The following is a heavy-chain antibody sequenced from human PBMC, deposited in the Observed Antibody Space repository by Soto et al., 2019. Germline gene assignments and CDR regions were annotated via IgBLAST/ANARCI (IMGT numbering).Heavy chain of an antibody. Sequence: QVQLQQWGAGLLKPSETLSLTCAVYGGSFSAYYWSWIRQPPGKGLECIGEINHSGTTDYRPSLKSRVTISVDTSKNQFFLKLRSVTAADTAVYYCARGTGYSSGPWGQGTLVTVSS. V-gene: IGHV4-34*01. CDR1: GGSFSAYY. CDR2: INHSGTT. CDR3: ARGTGYSSGP. J-gene: IGHJ5*02. D-gene: IGHD6-19*01.